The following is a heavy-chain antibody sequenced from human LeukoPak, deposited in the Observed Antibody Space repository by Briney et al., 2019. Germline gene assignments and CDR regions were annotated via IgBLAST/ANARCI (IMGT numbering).Heavy chain of an antibody. CDR3: SRGGYSSSWYTNYYYYMDI. Sequence: TGGSLRLSCAASGFTFSSYWMHWVRQAPGKGLVWVSRINSDGSSTSYADSVKGRFTISRDNAKNTLYLQMNSLRAEDTAVYYCSRGGYSSSWYTNYYYYMDIWGKGTTVTVSS. D-gene: IGHD6-13*01. J-gene: IGHJ6*03. CDR2: INSDGSST. CDR1: GFTFSSYW. V-gene: IGHV3-74*01.